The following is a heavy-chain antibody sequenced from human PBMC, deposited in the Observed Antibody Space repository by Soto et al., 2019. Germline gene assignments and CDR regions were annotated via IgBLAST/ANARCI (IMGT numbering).Heavy chain of an antibody. Sequence: QLQLQESGSGLVRPSQTLSLSCAVSGGSISSGGYSWNWIRQPPGKGLEWIGYIYRGGSTYSNPSSESRVTLSVDTSKNQCSLRLSSVIAADTAVYYCARDRRAFYHDGSGLDYWGQGILVTVSS. CDR1: GGSISSGGYS. V-gene: IGHV4-30-2*01. CDR2: IYRGGST. J-gene: IGHJ4*02. CDR3: ARDRRAFYHDGSGLDY. D-gene: IGHD3-22*01.